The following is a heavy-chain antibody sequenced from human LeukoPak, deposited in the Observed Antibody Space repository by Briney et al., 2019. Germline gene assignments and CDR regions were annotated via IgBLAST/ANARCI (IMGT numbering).Heavy chain of an antibody. V-gene: IGHV3-21*01. D-gene: IGHD2-21*01. CDR2: ITSSSAYI. J-gene: IGHJ3*02. CDR3: ARDLFRKGAFDI. CDR1: GFTFSNYA. Sequence: GGSLRLSCAASGFTFSNYAINWVRQAPGKGLEWVSSITSSSAYIYYADSVKGRFTISRDNAKNSLYLQMNSLRAEDTAVYYCARDLFRKGAFDIWGQGTMVTVSS.